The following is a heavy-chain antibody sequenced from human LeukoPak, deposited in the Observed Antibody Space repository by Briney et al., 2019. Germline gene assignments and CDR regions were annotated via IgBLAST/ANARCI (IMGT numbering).Heavy chain of an antibody. CDR3: AKDYTHGLGSPRHFDY. V-gene: IGHV3-23*01. J-gene: IGHJ4*02. CDR2: ISGSGGST. D-gene: IGHD3-10*01. CDR1: GFTFSTYA. Sequence: PGGSLRLSCAASGFTFSTYAMSWVRQAPGKGLEWVSAISGSGGSTYYADSVKGRFTISRDNSKNTLYLQMSSLRVEDTAVYYCAKDYTHGLGSPRHFDYWGQGTLVTVSS.